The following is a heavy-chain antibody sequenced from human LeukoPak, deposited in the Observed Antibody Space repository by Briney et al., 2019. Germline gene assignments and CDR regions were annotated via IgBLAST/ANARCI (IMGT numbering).Heavy chain of an antibody. V-gene: IGHV3-21*01. CDR3: ARDRGFDYRDTGSFDQ. J-gene: IGHJ4*02. CDR2: ISSSSSYI. CDR1: GFTFSSYA. D-gene: IGHD3-10*01. Sequence: PGGSLRLSCAASGFTFSSYAMNWVRQAPGKGLEWVSSISSSSSYIYYADSVKGRFTISRDDAKNSLYLQMNSLRAEDTAVYYCARDRGFDYRDTGSFDQWGQGTLVTVSS.